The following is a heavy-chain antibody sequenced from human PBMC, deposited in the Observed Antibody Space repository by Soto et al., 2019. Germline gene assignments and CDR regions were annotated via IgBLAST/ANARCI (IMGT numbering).Heavy chain of an antibody. CDR3: ATGGHNDGYNFYHGMDV. CDR2: VIPLFDTA. J-gene: IGHJ6*02. Sequence: QVQVVQSGAEVKKPGSSVKVSCKASGGIFTNNAISWVRQAPGQGLEWLGGVIPLFDTAYYAQIFRGRLRIAADGAKATAYMDLRDLTSADTAVYFCATGGHNDGYNFYHGMDVWGQGTTVTVS. CDR1: GGIFTNNA. V-gene: IGHV1-69*01. D-gene: IGHD5-18*01.